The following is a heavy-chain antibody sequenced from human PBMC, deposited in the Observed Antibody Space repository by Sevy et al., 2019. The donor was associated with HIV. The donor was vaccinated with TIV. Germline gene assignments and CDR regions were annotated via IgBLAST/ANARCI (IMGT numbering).Heavy chain of an antibody. D-gene: IGHD4-4*01. J-gene: IGHJ4*02. Sequence: GGSLRLSCAASGFTFSSYSMNWVRQAPGKGLEWVSYISNISRTIYYADSVRGRFTISRDNAKNSLYLQMNSLRDEDTAVYYCATLFHYSSQFDCWGQETLVTVSS. CDR2: ISNISRTI. V-gene: IGHV3-48*02. CDR1: GFTFSSYS. CDR3: ATLFHYSSQFDC.